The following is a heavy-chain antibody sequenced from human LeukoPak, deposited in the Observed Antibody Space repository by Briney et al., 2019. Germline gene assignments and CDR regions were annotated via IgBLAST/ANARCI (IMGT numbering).Heavy chain of an antibody. D-gene: IGHD6-13*01. Sequence: GASVKVSCKASGYTFTRYGISWVRQAPGQGLEWMGWISASNGNTNYAQKLQGRVTMNPDTSASTAYMELRRLRSDDTAVYYWARDSLAAAGTWGKLRYYYYGMDVWGQGTTVTVSS. CDR3: ARDSLAAAGTWGKLRYYYYGMDV. CDR1: GYTFTRYG. CDR2: ISASNGNT. J-gene: IGHJ6*02. V-gene: IGHV1-18*01.